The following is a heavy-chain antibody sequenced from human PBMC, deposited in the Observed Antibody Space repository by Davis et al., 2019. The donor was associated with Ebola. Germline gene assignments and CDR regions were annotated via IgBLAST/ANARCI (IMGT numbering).Heavy chain of an antibody. CDR2: INHSGST. D-gene: IGHD3-3*02. CDR3: ARSQLIFSYYYYGMDV. Sequence: GSLRLSCAVYGGSFSGYYWSWIRQPPGKGLEWIGEINHSGSTNYNPSLKSRVTISVDTSKNQFSLKLSSVTAADTAVYYCARSQLIFSYYYYGMDVWGQGTTVTVSS. J-gene: IGHJ6*02. V-gene: IGHV4-34*01. CDR1: GGSFSGYY.